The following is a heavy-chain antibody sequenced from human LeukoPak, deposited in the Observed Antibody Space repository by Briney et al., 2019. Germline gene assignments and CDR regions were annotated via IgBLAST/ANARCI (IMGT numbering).Heavy chain of an antibody. CDR3: ARARPTMVRGVIGSWWFDP. D-gene: IGHD3-10*01. Sequence: GGSLRLSCAASGFTFSSYWMSWVRQAPGKGLEWVANIKQDGSEKYYVDSVKGRFTISRDNAKNSLYLQMNSLRAEDTAVYYCARARPTMVRGVIGSWWFDPWGQGTLVTVSS. V-gene: IGHV3-7*01. CDR1: GFTFSSYW. CDR2: IKQDGSEK. J-gene: IGHJ5*02.